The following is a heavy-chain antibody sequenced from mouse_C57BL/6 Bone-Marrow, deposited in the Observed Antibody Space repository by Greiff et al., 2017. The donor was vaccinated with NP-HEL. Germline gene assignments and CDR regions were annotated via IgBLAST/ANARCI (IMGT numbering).Heavy chain of an antibody. J-gene: IGHJ2*01. V-gene: IGHV1-4*01. CDR2: INPSSGYT. CDR3: ARNYYSLWYFDY. D-gene: IGHD2-12*01. Sequence: VKLQQSGAELARPGASVKMSCKASGYTFTSYTMHWVKQRPGQGLEWIGYINPSSGYTKYNQKFKDKATLTADKSSSTAYMQLSSLTSEDSAVYYCARNYYSLWYFDYWGQGTTLTVSS. CDR1: GYTFTSYT.